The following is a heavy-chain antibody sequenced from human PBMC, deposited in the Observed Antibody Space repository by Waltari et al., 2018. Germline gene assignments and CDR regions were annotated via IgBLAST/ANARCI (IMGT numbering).Heavy chain of an antibody. J-gene: IGHJ4*02. CDR3: AREPYGGNSKAIDY. CDR2: IYYSGST. Sequence: QVQLQESGPGLVKPSETLSLTCTVSGGSISSYYWSWIRQPPGKGLEWIGYIYYSGSTNYNPSLKSRVTISVDTSKNQFSLKLSSVTAADTAVYYCAREPYGGNSKAIDYWGQGTLVTVSS. CDR1: GGSISSYY. V-gene: IGHV4-59*01. D-gene: IGHD4-17*01.